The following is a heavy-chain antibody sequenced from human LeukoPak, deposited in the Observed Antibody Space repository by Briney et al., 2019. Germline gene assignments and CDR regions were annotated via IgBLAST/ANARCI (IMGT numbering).Heavy chain of an antibody. D-gene: IGHD3-10*01. CDR1: GGSFSGYY. CDR3: ARDHITMVRGGTGFDY. CDR2: INHSGST. J-gene: IGHJ4*02. V-gene: IGHV4-34*01. Sequence: SETLSLTCAVYGGSFSGYYWSWIRQPPGKGLEWSGEINHSGSTNYNPSLKSRVTISVDTSKNQFSLKLSSVTAADTAVYYCARDHITMVRGGTGFDYWGQGTLVTVSS.